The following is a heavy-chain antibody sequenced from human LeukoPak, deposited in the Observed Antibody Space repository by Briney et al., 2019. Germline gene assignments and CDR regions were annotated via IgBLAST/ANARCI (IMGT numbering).Heavy chain of an antibody. CDR2: ISAYNGNT. V-gene: IGHV1-18*01. CDR3: AREAGSHQPLYRYYYYYMDV. J-gene: IGHJ6*03. CDR1: GYTFTSYG. D-gene: IGHD2-2*02. Sequence: ASVKVSCKASGYTFTSYGISWVRQAPGQGLEWMGWISAYNGNTNYAQKLQGRVTMTTDTSTSTAYMELRSLRSDDTAVYYCAREAGSHQPLYRYYYYYMDVWGKGTTVTVSS.